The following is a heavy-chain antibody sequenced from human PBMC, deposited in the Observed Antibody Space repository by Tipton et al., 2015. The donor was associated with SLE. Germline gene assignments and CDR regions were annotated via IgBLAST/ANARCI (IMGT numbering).Heavy chain of an antibody. CDR1: GFTFSTYW. CDR3: AREMDDSSSRSWSLDV. J-gene: IGHJ6*04. CDR2: IKEDGSEK. V-gene: IGHV3-7*01. D-gene: IGHD6-13*01. Sequence: SLRLSCAASGFTFSTYWMNWVRQAPGKGLEWVANIKEDGSEKYYVDSVKGRFTISRDNARNSLYLQMNTLRAGDTAVYYCAREMDDSSSRSWSLDVWGKGTTVTVSS.